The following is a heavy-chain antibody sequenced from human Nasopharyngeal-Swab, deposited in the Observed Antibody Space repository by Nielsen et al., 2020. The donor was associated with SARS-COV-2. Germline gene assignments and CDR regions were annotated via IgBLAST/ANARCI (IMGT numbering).Heavy chain of an antibody. V-gene: IGHV3-33*08. J-gene: IGHJ3*02. D-gene: IGHD2/OR15-2a*01. CDR1: GFTFSSYG. CDR3: AMGNRPVAFDI. CDR2: IWYDGSNK. Sequence: GESLKISCAASGFTFSSYGMHWVRQAPGKGLEWVAVIWYDGSNKYYADSVKGRFTISRDNSKNTLYLQMNSLRAEDSAVYYCAMGNRPVAFDIWGQGTMVTVSS.